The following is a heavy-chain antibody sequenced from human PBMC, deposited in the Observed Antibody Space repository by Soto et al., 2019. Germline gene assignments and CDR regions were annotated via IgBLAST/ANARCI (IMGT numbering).Heavy chain of an antibody. CDR3: ARAGTTYSWFDH. CDR2: IYNTGST. J-gene: IGHJ5*02. D-gene: IGHD4-4*01. Sequence: PSETLSLTCTVSGGSIRSYYWTWIRQPPGKGLEWIGYIYNTGSTNYNPSLKSRVTISVDTSKNQFSLKLSSVTAADTAVYYCARAGTTYSWFDHWGQGSKVPVS. CDR1: GGSIRSYY. V-gene: IGHV4-59*01.